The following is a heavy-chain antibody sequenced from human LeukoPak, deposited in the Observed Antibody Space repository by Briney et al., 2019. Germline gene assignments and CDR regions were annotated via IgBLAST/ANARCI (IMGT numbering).Heavy chain of an antibody. J-gene: IGHJ4*02. Sequence: NPSETLSLTCAVSGYSISSGYYWAWIRRPPGKGLEWIGSIYHSGSTHYNPSLKSRVTISVDTSKNHFSLKLSSVTAADTAVYYCARNSSSGYFDYWGQGTLVTVSS. V-gene: IGHV4-38-2*01. CDR2: IYHSGST. CDR1: GYSISSGYY. D-gene: IGHD6-6*01. CDR3: ARNSSSGYFDY.